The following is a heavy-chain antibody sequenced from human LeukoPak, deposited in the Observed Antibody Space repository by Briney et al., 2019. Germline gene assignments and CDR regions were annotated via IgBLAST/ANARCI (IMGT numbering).Heavy chain of an antibody. CDR2: IKQDGSEK. V-gene: IGHV3-7*01. J-gene: IGHJ4*02. CDR1: GFTFSSHW. Sequence: GGSLRLSCAGSGFTFSSHWMTWVRQAPGKGLGWVANIKQDGSEKYYVDSVKGQFTISRDNAKSSLYLEMSSLRAEDTAVYYCVRYRDGEYDYWGQGTLVTVSS. D-gene: IGHD4-17*01. CDR3: VRYRDGEYDY.